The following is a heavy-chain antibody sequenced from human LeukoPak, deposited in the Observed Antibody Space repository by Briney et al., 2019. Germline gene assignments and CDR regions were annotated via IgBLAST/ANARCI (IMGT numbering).Heavy chain of an antibody. D-gene: IGHD1-1*01. Sequence: GASVKVSCKASGYTFTSYGISWVRQAPGQGLEWMGWISAYNGNTNYAQKLQGRVTMTTDTSTSTAYVELRSLRSDDTAVYYCARDRTTDDAFDIWGQGTMVTVSS. J-gene: IGHJ3*02. CDR1: GYTFTSYG. CDR2: ISAYNGNT. CDR3: ARDRTTDDAFDI. V-gene: IGHV1-18*01.